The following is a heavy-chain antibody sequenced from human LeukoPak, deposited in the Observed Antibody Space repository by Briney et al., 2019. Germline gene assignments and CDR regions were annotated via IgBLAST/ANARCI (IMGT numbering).Heavy chain of an antibody. Sequence: GGSLRLSCAASGLTFSSYAMSWVRQAPGKGLEWVSGISGSGENTHYADSVQGRFIISRDNSKNTMYLQMNSLRGEDTAVYYCAKVSAYFYGSRTSDDAFDIWGQGTMVTVSS. CDR2: ISGSGENT. J-gene: IGHJ3*02. V-gene: IGHV3-23*01. D-gene: IGHD3-10*01. CDR3: AKVSAYFYGSRTSDDAFDI. CDR1: GLTFSSYA.